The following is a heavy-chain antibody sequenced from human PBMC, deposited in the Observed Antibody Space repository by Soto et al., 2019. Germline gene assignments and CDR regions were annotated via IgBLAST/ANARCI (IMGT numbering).Heavy chain of an antibody. CDR3: AKDGTWMRDIVVVPAAMGGYYYYYMDV. Sequence: GGSLRLSCAASGFTFSSYGMHWVRQAPGKGLEWVAVISYDGSNKYYADSVKGRFTISRDNSKNTLYLQMNSLRAEDTAVYYCAKDGTWMRDIVVVPAAMGGYYYYYMDVWGKGTTVTVSS. J-gene: IGHJ6*03. V-gene: IGHV3-30*18. CDR2: ISYDGSNK. CDR1: GFTFSSYG. D-gene: IGHD2-2*01.